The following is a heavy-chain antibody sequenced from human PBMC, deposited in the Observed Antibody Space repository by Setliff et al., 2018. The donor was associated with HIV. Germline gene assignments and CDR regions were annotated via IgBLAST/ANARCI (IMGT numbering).Heavy chain of an antibody. D-gene: IGHD3-16*01. CDR3: ARSSLYDYVWGMRGDGCFDL. V-gene: IGHV4-34*01. CDR1: GGSLGGYY. CDR2: INHGGST. J-gene: IGHJ2*01. Sequence: LSLTCAVYGGSLGGYYWSWIRLPPGKGLEWIGEINHGGSTIYNPSLKSRVSISLDTSNNQFSLKLSSVTAADTAVYXCARSSLYDYVWGMRGDGCFDLWGRGTLVTVSS.